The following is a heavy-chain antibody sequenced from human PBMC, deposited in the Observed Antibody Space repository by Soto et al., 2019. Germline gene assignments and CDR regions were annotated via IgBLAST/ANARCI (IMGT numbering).Heavy chain of an antibody. CDR1: GFTFSSYS. V-gene: IGHV3-48*01. CDR2: ISGSSSTT. CDR3: AKDFSTLWLDDAFDI. J-gene: IGHJ3*02. Sequence: GGSLRLSCAASGFTFSSYSMNWVRQAPGKGLEWVSYISGSSSTTYYADSVKGRFTISRDNAKNTLYLQMNSLRAEDTAVYYCAKDFSTLWLDDAFDIWGQGTMVTVSS. D-gene: IGHD6-19*01.